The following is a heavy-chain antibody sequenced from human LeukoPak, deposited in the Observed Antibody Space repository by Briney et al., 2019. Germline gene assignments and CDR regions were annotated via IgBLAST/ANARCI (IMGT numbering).Heavy chain of an antibody. Sequence: PSETLSLTCTVSGGSISSSSYYWGWIRQPPGKGLEWTGSISYRGTTFYNPSLKSQVTISVDTSKNQFFLRVSSVTAADTAVYYCARGPHPGGAGYNLVDHWGQGTLVTVSP. D-gene: IGHD5-24*01. CDR3: ARGPHPGGAGYNLVDH. CDR1: GGSISSSSYY. CDR2: ISYRGTT. J-gene: IGHJ4*02. V-gene: IGHV4-39*01.